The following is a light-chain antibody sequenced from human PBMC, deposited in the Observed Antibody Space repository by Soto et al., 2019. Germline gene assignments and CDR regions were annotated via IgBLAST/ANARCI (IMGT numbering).Light chain of an antibody. CDR1: QSVRSDY. CDR3: QHYNSYSEA. V-gene: IGKV3-20*01. CDR2: GAS. Sequence: EIVLTHSPDTLSLSPWQIATLSCRASQSVRSDYFAWYQQKPGQAPRLLIYGASSRATGIPDRFSGSGSGTDFTLTISSLQPDDFATYYCQHYNSYSEAFGQGTKVDIK. J-gene: IGKJ1*01.